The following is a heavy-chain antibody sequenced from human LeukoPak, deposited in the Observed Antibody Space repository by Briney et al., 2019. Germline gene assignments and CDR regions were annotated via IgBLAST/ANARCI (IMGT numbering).Heavy chain of an antibody. CDR1: GFIFNDYY. D-gene: IGHD6-25*01. CDR3: ARSGPDDAFDI. J-gene: IGHJ3*02. V-gene: IGHV3-11*04. Sequence: GGSLRLSCAASGFIFNDYYMSWIRQAPGKGLEWVSYISSSGSIIYYADSVKGRFTISRDNAKNTLYLQMNSLRAEDAAVYYCARSGPDDAFDIWGQGTMVTVSS. CDR2: ISSSGSII.